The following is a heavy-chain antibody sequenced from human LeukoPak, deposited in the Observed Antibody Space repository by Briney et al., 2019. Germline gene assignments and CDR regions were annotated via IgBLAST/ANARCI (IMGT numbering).Heavy chain of an antibody. CDR3: AKSSEGRWPSAFDI. J-gene: IGHJ3*02. CDR1: GFTFSSYE. CDR2: ISSSGSSI. D-gene: IGHD5-24*01. V-gene: IGHV3-48*03. Sequence: PGGSLRLSCAASGFTFSSYEMNWVRQAPGKGLEWVSYISSSGSSIYYADSVKGRFAISRDNAKNSQYLQMNSLRAEDTAVYYCAKSSEGRWPSAFDIWGQGTMVTVSS.